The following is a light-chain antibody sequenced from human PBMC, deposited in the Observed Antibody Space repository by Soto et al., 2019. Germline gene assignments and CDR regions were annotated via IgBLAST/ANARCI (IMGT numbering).Light chain of an antibody. CDR1: QSVSSSD. J-gene: IGKJ1*01. V-gene: IGKV3-20*01. CDR3: QQYGSSPRT. Sequence: EIVLTQSPGTLSLSPGERATLSCRASQSVSSSDLAWYQQKPGQAPRLLISGASSRATGIPDRCSGSGSGTDFTLTISRLEPEDFAVYYGQQYGSSPRTFGQGTKGEIK. CDR2: GAS.